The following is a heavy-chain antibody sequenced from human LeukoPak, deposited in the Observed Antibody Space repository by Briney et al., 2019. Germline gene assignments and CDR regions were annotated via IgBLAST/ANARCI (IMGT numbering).Heavy chain of an antibody. Sequence: GGSLRLSCAASGVTFGDYSMSWVRQAPGKGLEWLSYITRSSSPIYYADSVRGRFTVSRDNAENSLYLQMNSLRVEDTAVYYCAKFNDGSIAAAGLFDYWGQGTLVTVSS. D-gene: IGHD6-13*01. V-gene: IGHV3-48*01. J-gene: IGHJ4*02. CDR1: GVTFGDYS. CDR3: AKFNDGSIAAAGLFDY. CDR2: ITRSSSPI.